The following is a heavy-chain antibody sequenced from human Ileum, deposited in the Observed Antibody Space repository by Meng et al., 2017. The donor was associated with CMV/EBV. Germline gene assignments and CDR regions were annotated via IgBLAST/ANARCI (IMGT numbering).Heavy chain of an antibody. CDR1: GVTFSSYA. V-gene: IGHV3-30*04. J-gene: IGHJ4*02. CDR3: ARDSDDYDFWSGYSHV. Sequence: GVTFSSYAMDWGRQAPGKGLEWVAVISYDGSNKYYADSVKGRFTISRDNSKNTLYLQMNSLRAEDTAVYYCARDSDDYDFWSGYSHVWGQGTLVTVSS. D-gene: IGHD3-3*01. CDR2: ISYDGSNK.